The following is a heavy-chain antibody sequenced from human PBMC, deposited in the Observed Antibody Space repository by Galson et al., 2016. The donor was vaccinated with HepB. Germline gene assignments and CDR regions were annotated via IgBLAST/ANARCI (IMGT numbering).Heavy chain of an antibody. D-gene: IGHD5-12*01. CDR1: GDSVSSNSAA. Sequence: CAISGDSVSSNSAAWNWIRQSPSRGLEWLGRTYYRSKWYNDYAVSVKSRISINPDTSKNQFSLQLNSVTPEDTAVYYCVRHPWLPGGAWGQGTLVTVSS. CDR3: VRHPWLPGGA. CDR2: TYYRSKWYN. V-gene: IGHV6-1*01. J-gene: IGHJ5*02.